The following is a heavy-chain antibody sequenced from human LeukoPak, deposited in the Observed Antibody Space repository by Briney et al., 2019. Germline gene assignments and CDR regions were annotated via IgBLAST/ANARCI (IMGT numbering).Heavy chain of an antibody. CDR2: IRYDGSNK. Sequence: SGGSLRLSCAASRFTFSSYVMHWVRQAPGKGLEWVAFIRYDGSNKYYADSVKGRFSISRDNSKNTLFLQMNSLRTEDTAVYYCAKGASPRGPMVRGVSAPYYFDSWGQGTLVTVSS. J-gene: IGHJ4*02. V-gene: IGHV3-30*02. CDR3: AKGASPRGPMVRGVSAPYYFDS. D-gene: IGHD3-10*01. CDR1: RFTFSSYV.